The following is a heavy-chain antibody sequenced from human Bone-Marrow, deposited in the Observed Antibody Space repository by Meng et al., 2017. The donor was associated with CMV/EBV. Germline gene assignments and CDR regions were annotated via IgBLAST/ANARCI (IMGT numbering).Heavy chain of an antibody. V-gene: IGHV3-23*03. Sequence: GGSLRLSCAASGFTFSSYAMSWVRQAPGKGLEWVSVIYSGGSSTYYADSVKGRFTISRDNSKNTLYLQMNSLRAEDTAVYYCAKDGDSSSPGVGYFDYWGQGTTVTVSS. CDR1: GFTFSSYA. CDR2: IYSGGSST. CDR3: AKDGDSSSPGVGYFDY. D-gene: IGHD6-6*01. J-gene: IGHJ4*03.